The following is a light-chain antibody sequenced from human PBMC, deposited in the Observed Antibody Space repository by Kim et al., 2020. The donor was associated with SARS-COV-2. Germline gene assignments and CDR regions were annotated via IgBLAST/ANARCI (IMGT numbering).Light chain of an antibody. CDR3: AAWDDNLSVV. CDR2: RNN. V-gene: IGLV1-47*01. J-gene: IGLJ2*01. Sequence: ELTQPPSASGTPGQRVTISCSGSSSNIGSNYVYWYQQLPGTAPKLLIYRNNQRPSGVPDRFSGSKSGTSASLAISGLRSEDEADYYCAAWDDNLSVVFGGGTQLTVL. CDR1: SSNIGSNY.